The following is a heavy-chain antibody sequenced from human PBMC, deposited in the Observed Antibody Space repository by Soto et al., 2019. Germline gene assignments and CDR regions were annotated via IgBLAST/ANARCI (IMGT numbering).Heavy chain of an antibody. V-gene: IGHV4-39*01. CDR2: IYYSGST. CDR1: GGSISSSSYY. J-gene: IGHJ3*02. CDR3: ASPYGGDGAEDAFDI. Sequence: SETLSLTCTVSGGSISSSSYYWGWIRQPPGKGLEWIGSIYYSGSTYYNPSLKSRVTISVDTSKNQFSLKLSSVTAADTAVYCCASPYGGDGAEDAFDIWGQGTMVTVSS. D-gene: IGHD4-17*01.